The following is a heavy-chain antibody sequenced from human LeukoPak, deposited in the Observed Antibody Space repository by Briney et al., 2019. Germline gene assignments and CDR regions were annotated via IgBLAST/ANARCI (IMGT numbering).Heavy chain of an antibody. D-gene: IGHD3-10*01. Sequence: PGGSLRLSCAASGFTFSSYSMNWVRQAPGKGLEWVSSISSSSSYIYYADSVKGRFTISRDNAKNSLYLQMNSLRAEDTAVYYCARTSRGRQYYGSGSYYPTWFDYWGQGTLVTVSS. J-gene: IGHJ4*02. CDR3: ARTSRGRQYYGSGSYYPTWFDY. V-gene: IGHV3-21*01. CDR2: ISSSSSYI. CDR1: GFTFSSYS.